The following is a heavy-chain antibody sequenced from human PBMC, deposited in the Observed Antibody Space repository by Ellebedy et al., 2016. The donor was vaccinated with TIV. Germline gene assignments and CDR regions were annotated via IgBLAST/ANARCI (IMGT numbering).Heavy chain of an antibody. V-gene: IGHV3-53*01. D-gene: IGHD3-22*01. J-gene: IGHJ4*02. CDR1: GFTVSSNY. CDR3: ARSSMYYYDSSGYSLDY. Sequence: PGGSLRLSCAASGFTVSSNYMSWVRQAPGKGLEWVSVIYSGGSTYYADSVKGRFTISRDNSKNTLYLQMNSLRAEDTAVYYCARSSMYYYDSSGYSLDYWGQGTLVTVYS. CDR2: IYSGGST.